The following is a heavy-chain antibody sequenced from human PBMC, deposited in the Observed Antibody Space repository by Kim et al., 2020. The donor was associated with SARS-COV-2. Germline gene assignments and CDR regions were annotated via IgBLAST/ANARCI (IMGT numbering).Heavy chain of an antibody. CDR1: GYTFTSYY. CDR2: INPSGGST. V-gene: IGHV1-46*01. D-gene: IGHD3-10*01. J-gene: IGHJ4*02. CDR3: ARDRNGILYYGSGSYPPYFDY. Sequence: ASVKVSCKASGYTFTSYYMHWVRQAPGQGLEWMGIINPSGGSTSYAQKFQGRVTMTRDTSTSTVYMELSSLRSEDTAVYYCARDRNGILYYGSGSYPPYFDYWGQGTLVTVSS.